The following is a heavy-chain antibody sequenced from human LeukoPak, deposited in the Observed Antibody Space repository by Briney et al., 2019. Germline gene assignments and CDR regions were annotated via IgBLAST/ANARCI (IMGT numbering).Heavy chain of an antibody. CDR3: ARGDGRGRSDGAT. Sequence: PGGSLKLSCAASGFTFSDYYMSWIRQAPGKGLEWVSYISSSGSTIYYADSVKGRFTISRDNAKNTLYLQMNSLRVEDTAVYYCARGDGRGRSDGATWGPGTLVTVSS. CDR1: GFTFSDYY. CDR2: ISSSGSTI. D-gene: IGHD5-18*01. J-gene: IGHJ4*02. V-gene: IGHV3-11*04.